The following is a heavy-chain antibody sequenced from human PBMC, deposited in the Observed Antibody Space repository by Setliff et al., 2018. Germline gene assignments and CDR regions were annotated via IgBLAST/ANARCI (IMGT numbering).Heavy chain of an antibody. CDR3: ASSAKAARPGYYYYYMDV. CDR2: INTNTGNP. Sequence: ASVKVSCKASGYTFTSYAMNWVRQAPGQGLEWMGWINTNTGNPTYAQGLTGRFVFSLDTSVSTAYLQISSLKAEDTAVYYCASSAKAARPGYYYYYMDVWGKGTTVT. J-gene: IGHJ6*03. V-gene: IGHV7-4-1*02. CDR1: GYTFTSYA. D-gene: IGHD6-6*01.